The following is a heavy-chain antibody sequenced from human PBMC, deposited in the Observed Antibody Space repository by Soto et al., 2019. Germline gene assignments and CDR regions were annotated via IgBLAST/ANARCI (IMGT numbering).Heavy chain of an antibody. CDR3: ARNCTNGVCANY. CDR2: INPNSGST. CDR1: GYTFTGYY. D-gene: IGHD2-8*01. J-gene: IGHJ4*02. Sequence: ASVKVSCKASGYTFTGYYMHWVRQATGQGLEWMGWINPNSGSTYYADSVKGRFTISRDNSKNTLYLQMNSLRAEDTAVYYCARNCTNGVCANYWGQGTLVTVSS. V-gene: IGHV1-2*02.